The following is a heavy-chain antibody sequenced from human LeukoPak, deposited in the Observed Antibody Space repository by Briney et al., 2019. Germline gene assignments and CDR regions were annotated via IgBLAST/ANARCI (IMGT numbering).Heavy chain of an antibody. Sequence: SETLSLTCTVSGASISSYYWSWIRQPPGKGLEWIGDIYYSGSIKYSPSLKSRVTMSVDTSKNQFSLRLSSVTAADTAIYYCARENPSGYYNRPIDYWGQGTLVTVSS. CDR3: ARENPSGYYNRPIDY. CDR2: IYYSGSI. J-gene: IGHJ4*02. V-gene: IGHV4-59*01. D-gene: IGHD3-22*01. CDR1: GASISSYY.